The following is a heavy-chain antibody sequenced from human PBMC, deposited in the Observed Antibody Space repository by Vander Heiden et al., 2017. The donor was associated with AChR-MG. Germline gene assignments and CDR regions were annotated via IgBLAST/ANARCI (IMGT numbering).Heavy chain of an antibody. CDR2: IYYSGST. D-gene: IGHD5-18*01. CDR3: ARQIQLWLHWFDP. Sequence: QLQLQESGPGLVKPSETLSLTCTVSGGSISSSSSYWGWIRQPPGKGLEWIGSIYYSGSTYYNPSLKSRVTISVDTSKNQFSLKLSSVTAADTAVYYCARQIQLWLHWFDPWGQGTLVTVSS. J-gene: IGHJ5*02. V-gene: IGHV4-39*01. CDR1: GGSISSSSSY.